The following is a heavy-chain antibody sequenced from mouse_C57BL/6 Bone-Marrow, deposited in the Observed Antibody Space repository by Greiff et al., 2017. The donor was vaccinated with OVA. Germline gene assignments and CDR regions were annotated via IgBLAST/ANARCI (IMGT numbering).Heavy chain of an antibody. CDR2: ISNGGGST. CDR1: GFTFSDYY. J-gene: IGHJ3*01. V-gene: IGHV5-12*01. CDR3: AKRICSNPFAY. D-gene: IGHD2-5*01. Sequence: EVNVVESGGGLVQPGGSLKLSCAASGFTFSDYYMYWVRQTPEKRLEWVAFISNGGGSTYYPAPVKGRFTISRDNAKNTLYLQMSRLKTEDTAMYYSAKRICSNPFAYWGQGTLVTVSA.